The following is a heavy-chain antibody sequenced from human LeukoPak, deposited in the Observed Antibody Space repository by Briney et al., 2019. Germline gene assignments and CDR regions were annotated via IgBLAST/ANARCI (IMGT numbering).Heavy chain of an antibody. D-gene: IGHD3-16*01. J-gene: IGHJ6*03. Sequence: GGSLRLSCAASGFTFSSYSMNWVRQAPGKGLEWVSSISSSSSYIYYADSVKGRFTISRDNAKNSLFLQMNSLRAEDTAVYYCARGGDHPTFLFQYMDVWGKGTTVTVSS. CDR3: ARGGDHPTFLFQYMDV. CDR1: GFTFSSYS. V-gene: IGHV3-21*06. CDR2: ISSSSSYI.